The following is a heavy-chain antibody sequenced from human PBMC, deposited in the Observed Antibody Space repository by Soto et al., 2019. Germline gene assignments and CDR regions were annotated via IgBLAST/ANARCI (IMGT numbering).Heavy chain of an antibody. CDR3: ARGPWDSNYYYYGMDA. D-gene: IGHD4-4*01. CDR1: GFTFSSYS. J-gene: IGHJ6*02. CDR2: ISSSSSYI. Sequence: VGSLRLSCAASGFTFSSYSMNWVRQAPGKGLEWVSSISSSSSYIYYADSVKGRFTISRDNAKSSLYLQMNSLRAEDTAVYYCARGPWDSNYYYYGMDAWGQGTTVTVSS. V-gene: IGHV3-21*01.